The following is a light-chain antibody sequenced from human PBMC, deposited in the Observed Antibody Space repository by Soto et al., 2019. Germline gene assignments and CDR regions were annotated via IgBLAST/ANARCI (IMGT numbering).Light chain of an antibody. Sequence: QSVLAQPASVSGSPGQSITISCTGTSSDVGSYNLVSWYQHHPGKAPKLMIYEDTKRPSGVSDRFSGSKSGNTASLRISGLQAEDEADYYCCSYAISITLLFGGGTKLTVL. J-gene: IGLJ2*01. V-gene: IGLV2-23*01. CDR3: CSYAISITLL. CDR2: EDT. CDR1: SSDVGSYNL.